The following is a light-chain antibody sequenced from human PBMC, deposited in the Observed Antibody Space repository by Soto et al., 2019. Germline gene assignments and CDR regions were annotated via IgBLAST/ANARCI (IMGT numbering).Light chain of an antibody. Sequence: QSALTQPASVSGSPGQSITISCTGTRSDIGGYNYVSWYQQHASKAPKLIIYEVSNRPSGVSTRFSGSKSGSAASLTISGLQAEDEADYYCSSYTRRSTLVFGGGTKVTVL. CDR3: SSYTRRSTLV. J-gene: IGLJ2*01. V-gene: IGLV2-14*01. CDR1: RSDIGGYNY. CDR2: EVS.